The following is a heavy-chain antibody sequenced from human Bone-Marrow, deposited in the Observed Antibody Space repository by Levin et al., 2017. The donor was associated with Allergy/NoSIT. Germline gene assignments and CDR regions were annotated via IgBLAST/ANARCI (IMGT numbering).Heavy chain of an antibody. Sequence: GGSLRLSCAASGFTVSNNYMTWFRQAPGRGLEWVSLIYSGGSTYYADSVTGRFTISRDSSKNTLYLQMNSLRAADTALYFCARPHYGSGGGYYWGQGTLVTVSS. D-gene: IGHD3-10*01. J-gene: IGHJ4*02. CDR3: ARPHYGSGGGYY. CDR2: IYSGGST. V-gene: IGHV3-66*04. CDR1: GFTVSNNY.